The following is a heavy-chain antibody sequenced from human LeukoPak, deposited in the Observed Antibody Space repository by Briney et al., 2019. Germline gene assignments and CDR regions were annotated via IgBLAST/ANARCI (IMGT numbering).Heavy chain of an antibody. CDR3: ARSYYDFWSGYYY. CDR2: IIPIFGTA. Sequence: EASVKVSCKASGGTFSSYAISWVRQAPGQGLEWMGGIIPIFGTANYAQKFQGRVTITTDESTSTAYMELSSLRSEDTAVYYYARSYYDFWSGYYYWGQGTLVTVSS. V-gene: IGHV1-69*05. CDR1: GGTFSSYA. D-gene: IGHD3-3*01. J-gene: IGHJ4*02.